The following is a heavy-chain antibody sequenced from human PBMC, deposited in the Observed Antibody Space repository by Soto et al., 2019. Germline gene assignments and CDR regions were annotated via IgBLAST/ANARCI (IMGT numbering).Heavy chain of an antibody. Sequence: QVQLVESGGGVVQPGRSLRLSCAASGFTFSSYGMHWVRQAPGKGLEWVAVIWYDGSNKYYADSVKGRFTISRDNSQNPLYLQMNSLRAEDTAVYYCARDRLGRWLQSPTYFDLWGRGTLVTVSS. CDR3: ARDRLGRWLQSPTYFDL. CDR2: IWYDGSNK. D-gene: IGHD5-12*01. V-gene: IGHV3-33*01. J-gene: IGHJ2*01. CDR1: GFTFSSYG.